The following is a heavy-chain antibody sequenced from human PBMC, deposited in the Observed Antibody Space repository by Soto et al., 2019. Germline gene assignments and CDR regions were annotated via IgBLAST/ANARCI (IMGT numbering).Heavy chain of an antibody. J-gene: IGHJ6*02. V-gene: IGHV4-39*01. CDR3: ARHWAMFGVVTHYYYYYGMDV. CDR2: IYYSGST. Sequence: ETLSLTCTVSGGSISSGDYYWSWIRQPPGKGLEWIGSIYYSGSTYYNPSLKSRVTISVDTSKNQFSLKLSSVTAADTAVYYCARHWAMFGVVTHYYYYYGMDVWGQGTTVTVSS. CDR1: GGSISSGDYY. D-gene: IGHD3-3*01.